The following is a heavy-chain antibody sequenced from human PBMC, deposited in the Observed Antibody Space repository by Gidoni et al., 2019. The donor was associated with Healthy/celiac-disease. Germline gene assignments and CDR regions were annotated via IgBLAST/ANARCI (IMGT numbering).Heavy chain of an antibody. Sequence: EVQLVESGGGLVKPGGSLRLSCAASGFTFSSDSMNWVRQAPGKGLGWVSSISSSSSYIYYADSVKGRFTISRDNANNSLYLQMNSLRAEDTAVYYCARSGYGDAWFDPWGQGTLVTVSS. V-gene: IGHV3-21*01. CDR1: GFTFSSDS. CDR3: ARSGYGDAWFDP. J-gene: IGHJ5*02. D-gene: IGHD4-17*01. CDR2: ISSSSSYI.